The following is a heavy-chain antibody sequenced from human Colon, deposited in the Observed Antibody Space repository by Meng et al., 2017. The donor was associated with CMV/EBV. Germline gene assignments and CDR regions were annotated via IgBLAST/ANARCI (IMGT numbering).Heavy chain of an antibody. CDR3: AAQRRAGFDS. CDR1: GFTVSSHY. D-gene: IGHD5-24*01. CDR2: IYSGGST. Sequence: EVQLGESGGGLSQPGGSLRLSCTASGFTVSSHYMSWVRQAPGKGLEWVSVIYSGGSTYYADSVKGRFTISGDNAENTLYLQMDSLRVDDTAVYYCAAQRRAGFDSWGQGTLVTVSS. J-gene: IGHJ5*01. V-gene: IGHV3-53*01.